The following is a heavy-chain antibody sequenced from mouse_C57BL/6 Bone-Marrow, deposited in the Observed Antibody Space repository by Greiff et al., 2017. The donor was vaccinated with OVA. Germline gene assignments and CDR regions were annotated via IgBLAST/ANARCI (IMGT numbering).Heavy chain of an antibody. CDR2: IDPSDSET. J-gene: IGHJ4*01. D-gene: IGHD1-1*01. CDR1: GYTFTSYW. V-gene: IGHV1-52*01. CDR3: ARKGSYYYGP. Sequence: QVQLQQPGAELVRPGSSVKLSCKASGYTFTSYWMHWVKQRPIQGLEWIGNIDPSDSETHYNQKFKDKATLTVDKSSSTAYMQLSSLTSEDSAVYYCARKGSYYYGPWGQGTSVTVSS.